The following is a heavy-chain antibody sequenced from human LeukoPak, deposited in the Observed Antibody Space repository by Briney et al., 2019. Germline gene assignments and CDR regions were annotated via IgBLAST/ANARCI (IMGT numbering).Heavy chain of an antibody. D-gene: IGHD6-19*01. J-gene: IGHJ4*02. CDR1: GFTFSSYA. CDR2: IWYDGSNK. V-gene: IGHV3-33*01. CDR3: ARELEIAVAGTLGY. Sequence: PGGSLRLSCAASGFTFSSYAMHWVRQAPGKGLEWVAVIWYDGSNKYYADSVKGRFTISRDHSTNTLYLQMKSLRAEDTAVYYCARELEIAVAGTLGYWGQGTLVTVSS.